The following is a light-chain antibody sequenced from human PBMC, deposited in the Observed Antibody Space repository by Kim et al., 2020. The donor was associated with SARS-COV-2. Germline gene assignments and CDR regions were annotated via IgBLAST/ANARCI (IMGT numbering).Light chain of an antibody. CDR1: QGIRND. CDR3: LQDYNYPWT. J-gene: IGKJ1*01. V-gene: IGKV1-6*01. CDR2: AAS. Sequence: ASVGNRVTITCRASQGIRNDLGWYQQKPGKAPKLLIYAASSLQSGVPSRFSGSGSGTDFTLTISSLQPEDFATYYCLQDYNYPWTFGQGTKVDIK.